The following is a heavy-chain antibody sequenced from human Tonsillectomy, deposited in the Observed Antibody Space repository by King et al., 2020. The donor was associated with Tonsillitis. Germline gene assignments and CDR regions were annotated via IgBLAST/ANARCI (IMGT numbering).Heavy chain of an antibody. Sequence: VQLVESGGGVVQPGRSLRLSCAASGFTFRTYAIHCVRQAPGKGLEWVTVIAYDGSNKYYADSVNGRFTISRDNSKNTVFLQMNSLRAEDTAVYYCARGGGGYSYINGFDIWGQGTMVTVSS. CDR3: ARGGGGYSYINGFDI. D-gene: IGHD5-18*01. CDR2: IAYDGSNK. CDR1: GFTFRTYA. J-gene: IGHJ3*02. V-gene: IGHV3-30-3*01.